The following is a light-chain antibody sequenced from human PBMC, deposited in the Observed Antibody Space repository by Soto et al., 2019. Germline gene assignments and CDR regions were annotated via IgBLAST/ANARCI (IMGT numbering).Light chain of an antibody. CDR2: DAS. CDR1: QSLSSY. V-gene: IGKV3-11*01. J-gene: IGKJ4*01. CDR3: QQRSDWPLT. Sequence: EIVLTQSPATLSLSPGERATLSCRASQSLSSYLAWDQQKRGQAPRLLIYDASKRATGIPARFSGSGSGPDFTLSISSLEPEDFAVYYCQQRSDWPLTFGGGTKVE.